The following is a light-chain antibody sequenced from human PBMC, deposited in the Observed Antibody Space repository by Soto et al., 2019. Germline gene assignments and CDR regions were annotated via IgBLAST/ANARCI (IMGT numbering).Light chain of an antibody. V-gene: IGKV3-20*01. CDR2: GAS. CDR1: QSVSNNY. CDR3: QRYGDSPPFT. J-gene: IGKJ2*01. Sequence: EYVLTQSPGTLSLSPGERVTLSCRASQSVSNNYLAWYQQKSGRAPRLLIYGASSRAAGTPDRFSGSVSGSDFTLTISRLEPEDFAVYSFQRYGDSPPFTFGQGTKLEMK.